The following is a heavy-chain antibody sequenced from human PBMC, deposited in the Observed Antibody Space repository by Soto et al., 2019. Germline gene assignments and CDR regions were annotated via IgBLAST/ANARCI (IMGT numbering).Heavy chain of an antibody. CDR2: IYYSGST. CDR1: GGSISSYY. CDR3: ARDWGGGSIAARPGYFDL. J-gene: IGHJ2*01. Sequence: QVQLQESGPGLVKPSETLSLTCTVSGGSISSYYWSWIRQPPGKGLEWIGYIYYSGSTNYNPSLKSRVTISVDTSKNQFSLKLSSGTAADTAVYYWARDWGGGSIAARPGYFDLWGRGTLVTVSS. D-gene: IGHD6-6*01. V-gene: IGHV4-59*01.